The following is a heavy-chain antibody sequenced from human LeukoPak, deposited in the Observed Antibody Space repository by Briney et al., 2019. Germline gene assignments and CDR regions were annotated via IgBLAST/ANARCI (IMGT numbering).Heavy chain of an antibody. CDR1: GYTFTSYG. D-gene: IGHD1-20*01. Sequence: ASVKVSCKASGYTFTSYGISWVRQAPGQGLEWMGWISAYNGNTNYAQKLQGRVTMTTDTSTSTAYMELRSLRSDDTAVYYCARDPGYNWNPLYYYYYYMDVWGKGTTVTVSS. CDR3: ARDPGYNWNPLYYYYYYMDV. J-gene: IGHJ6*03. V-gene: IGHV1-18*01. CDR2: ISAYNGNT.